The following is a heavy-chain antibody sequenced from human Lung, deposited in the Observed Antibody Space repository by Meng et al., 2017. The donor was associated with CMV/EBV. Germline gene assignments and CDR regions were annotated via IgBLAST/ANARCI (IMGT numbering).Heavy chain of an antibody. CDR3: ARGINGGCGD. V-gene: IGHV6-1*01. J-gene: IGHJ4*02. Sequence: QVQLQPPGPGLAKPPQTLSLTCAISGDIVSSNSAAWHWIRQSPSRGLEWLGRTYYRSKWYHEYAVSVKSRITISPDTPKNQFSLQLNSMTPEDTAVYYCARGINGGCGDWGQGTLVTVSS. CDR1: GDIVSSNSAA. CDR2: TYYRSKWYH. D-gene: IGHD4-23*01.